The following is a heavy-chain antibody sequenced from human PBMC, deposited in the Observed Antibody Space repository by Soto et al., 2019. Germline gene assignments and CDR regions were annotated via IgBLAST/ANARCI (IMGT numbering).Heavy chain of an antibody. Sequence: SETLSLTCAVSGYSISSGYYWGWLRQPPGKGLEWIGSIYHGGSTYYNPSLNSRVTLSIDMTNNHVSLILNSVTAADTAVYYCARRKERSGPNYFDVWGQGTLVTVSS. J-gene: IGHJ4*02. V-gene: IGHV4-38-2*01. CDR3: ARRKERSGPNYFDV. D-gene: IGHD6-25*01. CDR2: IYHGGST. CDR1: GYSISSGYY.